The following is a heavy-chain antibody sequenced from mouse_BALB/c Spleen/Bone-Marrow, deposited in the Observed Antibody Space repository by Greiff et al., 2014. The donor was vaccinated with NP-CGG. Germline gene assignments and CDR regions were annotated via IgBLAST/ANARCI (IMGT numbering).Heavy chain of an antibody. D-gene: IGHD1-1*01. V-gene: IGHV1S126*01. CDR2: IYPSDSYT. CDR1: GYTLTSYW. CDR3: TRAGATVPFDY. Sequence: VQLQESGAELVRPGASVKLSCKASGYTLTSYWINWVKQRPGQGLEWIGNIYPSDSYTNYNQKFKDKATLTVDKSSSTAYMQLSSPTSEDSAVYYCTRAGATVPFDYWGQGTTLTVSS. J-gene: IGHJ2*01.